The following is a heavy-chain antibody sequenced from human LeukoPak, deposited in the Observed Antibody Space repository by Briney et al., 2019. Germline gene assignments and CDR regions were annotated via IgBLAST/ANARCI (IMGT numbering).Heavy chain of an antibody. V-gene: IGHV4-30-2*01. J-gene: IGHJ5*02. CDR2: IYHSGST. Sequence: KPSETLSLTCTVSGGSISSGGYYWSWIRQPPGKGLEWIGYIYHSGSTYYNPSLKSRVTISVDRSKNQFSLKLSSVTAADTAVYYCARDRVAAAGISWFDPWGQGTLVTVSS. CDR1: GGSISSGGYY. D-gene: IGHD6-13*01. CDR3: ARDRVAAAGISWFDP.